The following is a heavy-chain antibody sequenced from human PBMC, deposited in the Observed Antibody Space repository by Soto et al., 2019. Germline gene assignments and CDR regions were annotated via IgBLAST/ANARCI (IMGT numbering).Heavy chain of an antibody. CDR2: IDAFNGDT. V-gene: IGHV1-3*01. D-gene: IGHD1-1*01. CDR3: ARGALTTQTYYYGMDV. J-gene: IGHJ6*02. Sequence: ASVKVSCKASGYTFTSYAMDWVRQAPGQRLEWMGWIDAFNGDTNYAQKFQGRVTMTTDTPTNTAYMELTSLTSGDTAVYYCARGALTTQTYYYGMDVWGQGTTVTVSS. CDR1: GYTFTSYA.